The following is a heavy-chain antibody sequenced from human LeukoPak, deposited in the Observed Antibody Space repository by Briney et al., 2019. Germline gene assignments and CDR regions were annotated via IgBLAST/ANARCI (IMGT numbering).Heavy chain of an antibody. J-gene: IGHJ4*02. D-gene: IGHD4-23*01. Sequence: SGGSLRLSCAASGFTFSSYSMNWVRQAPGKGLEWVSSISSSSSYIYYADSVKGRFTISRDNAKNSLYLQMNSLRAEDTAVYYCARLTEYGGNSEVDYWGQGILVTVSS. V-gene: IGHV3-21*01. CDR1: GFTFSSYS. CDR3: ARLTEYGGNSEVDY. CDR2: ISSSSSYI.